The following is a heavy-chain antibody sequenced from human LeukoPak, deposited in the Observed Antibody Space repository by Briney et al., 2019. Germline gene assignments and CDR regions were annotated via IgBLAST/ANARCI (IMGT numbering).Heavy chain of an antibody. V-gene: IGHV3-15*01. CDR1: GFTFSNAW. Sequence: LGGSLRLSCAASGFTFSNAWMSWVRQAPGKGLEWVGRIKSKTDGGTTDYAAPVKGRFTISRDDSTNTLYLQMNSLKSEDTAVYYCTTYGSGRKFDYWGQGILVTVSS. D-gene: IGHD3-10*01. J-gene: IGHJ4*02. CDR3: TTYGSGRKFDY. CDR2: IKSKTDGGTT.